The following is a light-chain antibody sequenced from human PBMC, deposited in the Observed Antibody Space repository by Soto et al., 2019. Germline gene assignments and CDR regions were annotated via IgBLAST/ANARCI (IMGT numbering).Light chain of an antibody. V-gene: IGLV2-14*01. Sequence: QSALTQPASVSGSPGQTITISCTGTSSDVGAYNYVSWYQQHPGKAPKLLIYEVTNRPSGVSNRFSGSKSGNTASLTISGLQAEYEADYYCNSYTTLSNGVFGTGTKVTVL. CDR2: EVT. CDR3: NSYTTLSNGV. J-gene: IGLJ1*01. CDR1: SSDVGAYNY.